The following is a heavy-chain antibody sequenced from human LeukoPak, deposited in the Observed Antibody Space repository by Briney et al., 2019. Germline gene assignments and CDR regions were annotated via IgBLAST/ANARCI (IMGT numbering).Heavy chain of an antibody. J-gene: IGHJ4*02. V-gene: IGHV3-21*01. CDR2: ISSSSSYI. CDR3: ARDVGLYYYGSGSSDY. CDR1: GFTFSSYS. Sequence: GGSLRLSCAASGFTFSSYSMNWVRQAPGKGLEWVSSISSSSSYIYYADSVKGRFTISRDNAKNSLYLQMNSLRAEDTAVYYCARDVGLYYYGSGSSDYWGQGTLVTVSS. D-gene: IGHD3-10*01.